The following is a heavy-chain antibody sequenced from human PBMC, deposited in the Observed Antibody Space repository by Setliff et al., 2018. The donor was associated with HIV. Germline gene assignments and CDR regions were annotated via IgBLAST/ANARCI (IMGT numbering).Heavy chain of an antibody. V-gene: IGHV4-34*01. CDR3: ARAGNFGDWDGFDV. Sequence: KASETLSLTCAVYGGSFTAYHWSWIRQPPGRGLEWIAEINHSGGTNHNPSLKSRITISVDTSKKQVSLKLTAVTAAETAIYYCARAGNFGDWDGFDVWGQGTMVTVTS. D-gene: IGHD3-10*01. CDR1: GGSFTAYH. CDR2: INHSGGT. J-gene: IGHJ3*01.